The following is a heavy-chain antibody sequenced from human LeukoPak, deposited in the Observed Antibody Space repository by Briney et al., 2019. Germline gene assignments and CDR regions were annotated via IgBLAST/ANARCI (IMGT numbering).Heavy chain of an antibody. J-gene: IGHJ2*01. V-gene: IGHV3-64D*09. D-gene: IGHD4-17*01. CDR1: GFTFSSYA. CDR2: ISSNGGST. CDR3: VRGLTTVATWLYL. Sequence: GGSLRLSCSASGFTFSSYAMHWVRQAPGKGLEYVSAISSNGGSTYYADSVKGRFTISRDNSKNTLYLQMSSLRAEDTAVYYCVRGLTTVATWLYLWGRGTLVTVSS.